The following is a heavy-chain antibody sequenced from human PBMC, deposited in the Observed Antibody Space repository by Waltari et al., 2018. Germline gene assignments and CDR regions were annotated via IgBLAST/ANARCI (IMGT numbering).Heavy chain of an antibody. V-gene: IGHV1-69*05. CDR3: ARDSSGSYYRWFDP. CDR1: GDTFRNYA. Sequence: QVQLVQSGAEVKKPGSSVTVSCKASGDTFRNYAISWVRQAPGQGLEWMGGIIPKFGTTSYAQKFQGRVTITTDESTSTTYMELSSLRSEDTAMYYCARDSSGSYYRWFDPWGQGTLVTVSS. J-gene: IGHJ5*02. CDR2: IIPKFGTT. D-gene: IGHD1-26*01.